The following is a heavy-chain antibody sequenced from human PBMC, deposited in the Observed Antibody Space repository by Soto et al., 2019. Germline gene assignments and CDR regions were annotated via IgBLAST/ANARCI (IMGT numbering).Heavy chain of an antibody. V-gene: IGHV3-48*02. Sequence: GGSLRLSCAASGFTFSSYSMNWVRQAPGKGLEWVSYISSSSSTIYYADSVKGRFTISRDNAKNSLYLQMNSLRDEDTAVYYCARTKTSRYSYGHPNVYWGQGTLVTVSS. CDR3: ARTKTSRYSYGHPNVY. D-gene: IGHD5-18*01. CDR1: GFTFSSYS. CDR2: ISSSSSTI. J-gene: IGHJ4*02.